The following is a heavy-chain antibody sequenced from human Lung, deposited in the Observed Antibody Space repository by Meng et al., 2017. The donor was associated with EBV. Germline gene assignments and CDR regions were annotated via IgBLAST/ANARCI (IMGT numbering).Heavy chain of an antibody. V-gene: IGHV4-31*01. CDR1: CDSISSYGLH. D-gene: IGHD5-12*01. CDR3: VATDNGGYFDY. Sequence: QRQEPGHELVTPSPTLTLVCNVSCDSISSYGLHWGWHRQRPGKGLKWIRYLNDSRSSDYNPFLDSVITITVKTSSTVYILLLSSVSEATAAVYCSVATDNGGYFDYRGQGTLVTVSS. CDR2: LNDSRSS. J-gene: IGHJ4*02.